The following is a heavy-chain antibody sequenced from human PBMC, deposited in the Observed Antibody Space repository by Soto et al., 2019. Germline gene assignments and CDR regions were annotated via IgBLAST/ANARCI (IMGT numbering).Heavy chain of an antibody. J-gene: IGHJ6*04. V-gene: IGHV5-10-1*03. CDR1: GYSFGSYW. CDR3: ARHGTDKIFCCDV. D-gene: IGHD3-9*01. Sequence: EVKLVQSGAEVKKPGEPLRISCQASGYSFGSYWIRWVRQMPGKGLEWMGMIDPGDSESIYSPSSQGHVTFSVDASISTAYLHWRSLKASDTATYYCARHGTDKIFCCDVWGKGSTVIVSS. CDR2: IDPGDSES.